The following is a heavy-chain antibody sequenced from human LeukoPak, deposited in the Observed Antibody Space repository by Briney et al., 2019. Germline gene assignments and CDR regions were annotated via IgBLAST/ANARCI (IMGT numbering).Heavy chain of an antibody. CDR2: IYYSGST. CDR1: GGHISSSRDY. CDR3: ASVERITMIVVVITGAFDI. J-gene: IGHJ3*02. V-gene: IGHV4-39*01. D-gene: IGHD3-22*01. Sequence: PSETLSLPCTVSGGHISSSRDYSGWIRQPPGKGLEWIGSIYYSGSTYYNPSLKSRGTISVDTSKNQFSLKLSSVTAADTAVYYCASVERITMIVVVITGAFDIWGQGTMVTVSS.